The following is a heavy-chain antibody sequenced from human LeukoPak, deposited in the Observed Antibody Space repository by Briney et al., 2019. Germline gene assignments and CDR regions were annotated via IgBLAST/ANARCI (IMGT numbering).Heavy chain of an antibody. Sequence: GGSLRLSCAASGFTVSSNYMSWVRQAPGKGLEWVSVIYSGGSTYYADSVKGRFTISRDNAKNSLYLQMNSLRAEDTAVYYCAVYCSSTSCQSGYWGQGTLVTVSS. J-gene: IGHJ4*02. CDR1: GFTVSSNY. D-gene: IGHD2-2*01. CDR3: AVYCSSTSCQSGY. CDR2: IYSGGST. V-gene: IGHV3-66*01.